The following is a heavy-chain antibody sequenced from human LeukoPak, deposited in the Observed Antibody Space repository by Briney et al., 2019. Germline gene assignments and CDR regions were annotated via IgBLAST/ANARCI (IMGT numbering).Heavy chain of an antibody. CDR3: AKGAYDYIEMGYFDY. CDR2: IVASSGST. V-gene: IGHV3-23*01. Sequence: GGALRLSCAASGFSISNSAMSWVRQAPGKGLEWVSLIVASSGSTFYADSVKGRFTISRDSSKNTLYLQMNSLRAEDMAVYYCAKGAYDYIEMGYFDYWGQGTLVTVSS. D-gene: IGHD5-12*01. J-gene: IGHJ4*02. CDR1: GFSISNSA.